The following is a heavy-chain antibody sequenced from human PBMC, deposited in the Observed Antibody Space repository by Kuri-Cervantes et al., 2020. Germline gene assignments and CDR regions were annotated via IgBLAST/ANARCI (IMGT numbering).Heavy chain of an antibody. D-gene: IGHD5-18*01. CDR2: MNPNSGNT. J-gene: IGHJ5*02. V-gene: IGHV1-8*01. CDR3: ARGVRGYSYGPNWFDP. Sequence: ASVKVSCKASGYTFTSYDINWVRQATGQGLEWMGWMNPNSGNTGYAQKFQGRVTMTRNTSISTAYMELSSLRSEDTAVYYCARGVRGYSYGPNWFDPWGQGTRVTVSS. CDR1: GYTFTSYD.